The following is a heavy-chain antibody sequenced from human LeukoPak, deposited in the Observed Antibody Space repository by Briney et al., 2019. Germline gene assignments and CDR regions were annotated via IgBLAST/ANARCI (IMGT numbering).Heavy chain of an antibody. CDR2: IYTSGST. V-gene: IGHV4-61*02. D-gene: IGHD1-1*01. Sequence: PSETLSLTCTVSGGSISSGSYYWSWIRQPAGKGLEWIVRIYTSGSTNYNPSLKSRVTISIDTSKNQFSLKLSSVTAADTAVYYCARGTYYYDYWGQGTLVTVSS. CDR1: GGSISSGSYY. CDR3: ARGTYYYDY. J-gene: IGHJ4*02.